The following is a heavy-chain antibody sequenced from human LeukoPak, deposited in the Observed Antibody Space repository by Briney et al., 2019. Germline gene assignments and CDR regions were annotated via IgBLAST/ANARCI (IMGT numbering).Heavy chain of an antibody. V-gene: IGHV7-4-1*02. J-gene: IGHJ3*02. CDR3: ARTGQRCSGGSCYSHDAFDI. CDR2: INTNTGNP. D-gene: IGHD2-15*01. CDR1: GYTFTSYA. Sequence: ASVKVSCKASGYTFTSYAMNWVRQAPGQGLEWMGWINTNTGNPMYAQGFTGRFVFSLDTSVSTAYLQISSLKAEDTAVYYCARTGQRCSGGSCYSHDAFDIWGQGTMVTVSS.